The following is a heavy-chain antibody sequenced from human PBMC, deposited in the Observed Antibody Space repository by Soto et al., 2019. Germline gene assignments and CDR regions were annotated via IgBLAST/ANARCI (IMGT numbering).Heavy chain of an antibody. Sequence: EVQLLESGGGLVQPGGSLRLSCAASGFTFGSHDMSWVRQAPGKVVEWVSSISVSDPGTYYADSVKGWFTLSRDISKNTLFLQMDSLRAEDTALYYCTKGTWLDIWGQGTMVTVSS. CDR1: GFTFGSHD. J-gene: IGHJ3*02. D-gene: IGHD6-19*01. CDR2: ISVSDPGT. V-gene: IGHV3-23*01. CDR3: TKGTWLDI.